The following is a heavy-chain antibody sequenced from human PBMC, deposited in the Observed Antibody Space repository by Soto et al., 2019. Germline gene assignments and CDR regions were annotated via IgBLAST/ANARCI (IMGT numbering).Heavy chain of an antibody. Sequence: QVQLQESGPGLVKPSETLSLTCTVSGGSISGGDYYWSWIRQPPWKGLEWIGYIYYTGSTNYNPPRKSRITISVDTSKNQFSRKLSSVTAADTAVYYCARRDSRRILGYFDYWGQGTLVTVSP. D-gene: IGHD2-15*01. J-gene: IGHJ4*02. V-gene: IGHV4-61*08. CDR1: GGSISGGDYY. CDR3: ARRDSRRILGYFDY. CDR2: IYYTGST.